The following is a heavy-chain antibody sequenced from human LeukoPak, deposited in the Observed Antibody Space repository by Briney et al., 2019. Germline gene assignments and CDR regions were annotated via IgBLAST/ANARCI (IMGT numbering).Heavy chain of an antibody. D-gene: IGHD3-3*01. J-gene: IGHJ4*02. CDR2: ISSSGSTI. CDR3: ASAYDFSGCSKRGFDY. Sequence: QTGGSLRLSCVVSGFTFSTYSMNWVRQAPGKGLEWISYISSSGSTIYDADSVKGRFTISRDNAKSSLFLQMNSLRAEDTAVYYCASAYDFSGCSKRGFDYWGQGILVTVSS. CDR1: GFTFSTYS. V-gene: IGHV3-48*01.